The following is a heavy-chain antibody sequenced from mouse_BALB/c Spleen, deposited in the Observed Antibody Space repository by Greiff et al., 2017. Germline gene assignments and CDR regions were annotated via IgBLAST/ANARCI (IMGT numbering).Heavy chain of an antibody. D-gene: IGHD2-14*01. J-gene: IGHJ3*01. CDR1: GFAFSSYD. CDR2: ISSGGGST. CDR3: ARQEYYRFPFAY. Sequence: EVKLVESGGGLVKPGGSLKLSCAASGFAFSSYDMSWVRQTPEKRLEWVAYISSGGGSTYYPDTVKGRFTISRDNAKNTLYLQMSSLKSEDTAMYYCARQEYYRFPFAYWGQGTLVTVSA. V-gene: IGHV5-12-1*01.